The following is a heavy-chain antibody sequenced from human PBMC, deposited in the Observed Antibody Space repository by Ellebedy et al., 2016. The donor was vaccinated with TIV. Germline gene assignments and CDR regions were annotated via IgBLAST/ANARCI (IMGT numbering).Heavy chain of an antibody. CDR1: GGSISSSSYY. D-gene: IGHD2-8*01. Sequence: MPSETLSLTCTVSGGSISSSSYYWGWIRQPPGKGLEWIGSIYYSGSTYYNPSLKSRVTISVDTSKNQFSLKLSSVTAADTAVYYCARSTFGSIVLMMYAIDYWGQGTLVTVSS. CDR2: IYYSGST. CDR3: ARSTFGSIVLMMYAIDY. V-gene: IGHV4-39*01. J-gene: IGHJ4*02.